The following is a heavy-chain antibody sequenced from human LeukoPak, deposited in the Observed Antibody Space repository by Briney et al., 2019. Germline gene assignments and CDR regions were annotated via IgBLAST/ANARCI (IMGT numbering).Heavy chain of an antibody. CDR2: ISWNSGSI. CDR1: GFTFDDYA. Sequence: GRSLRLSCAASGFTFDDYAMHWVRQAPGKGLEWVSGISWNSGSIGYADSVKGRFTISRDNAKNSLYLQMNSLRAEDTALYYCAKENGDYWGQGTLVTVSS. D-gene: IGHD2-8*01. V-gene: IGHV3-9*01. J-gene: IGHJ4*02. CDR3: AKENGDY.